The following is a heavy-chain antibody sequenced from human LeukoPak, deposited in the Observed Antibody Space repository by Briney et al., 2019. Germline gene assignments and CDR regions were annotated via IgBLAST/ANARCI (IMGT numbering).Heavy chain of an antibody. J-gene: IGHJ4*02. V-gene: IGHV4-59*01. CDR3: ARAGRGVIITEPFDY. D-gene: IGHD3-10*01. CDR2: IYYSGST. Sequence: PSETLSLTCTVSGGSISSYYWSWVRQPPGKGLEWIGYIYYSGSTNYNPSLKSRATISVDTSKNQFSLKLSSVTAADTAVYYCARAGRGVIITEPFDYWGQGTLVTVSS. CDR1: GGSISSYY.